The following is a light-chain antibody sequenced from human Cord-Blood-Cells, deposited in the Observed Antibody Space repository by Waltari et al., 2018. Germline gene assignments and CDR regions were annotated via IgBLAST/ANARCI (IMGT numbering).Light chain of an antibody. V-gene: IGLV2-14*03. CDR3: SSYTSSSTWV. J-gene: IGLJ3*02. CDR1: SSDVGGYNY. Sequence: QSALTQPASVSGSPGQSITISCTGTSSDVGGYNYVSWYQQHPGKAPKLMIYDVSNRPSGVSNRFSGSKSVNTASLTISGPQAEDEADYYCSSYTSSSTWVFGGGTKLPVL. CDR2: DVS.